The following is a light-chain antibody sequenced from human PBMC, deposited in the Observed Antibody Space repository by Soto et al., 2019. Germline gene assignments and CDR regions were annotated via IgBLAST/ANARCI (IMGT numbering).Light chain of an antibody. CDR2: GSS. Sequence: DIQMTQSPSSLSASVGDRVSITCRASQDIGNNLGWYQQKPGEAPKRLIYGSSSLQRGVPSRFSGSGSGIDFTLTISGLRPEDFATYYCLQHDSFPRTFGQGTKLEIK. CDR3: LQHDSFPRT. J-gene: IGKJ1*01. V-gene: IGKV1-17*01. CDR1: QDIGNN.